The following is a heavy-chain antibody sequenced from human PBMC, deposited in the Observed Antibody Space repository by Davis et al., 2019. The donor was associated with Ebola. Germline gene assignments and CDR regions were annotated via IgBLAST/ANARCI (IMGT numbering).Heavy chain of an antibody. CDR3: ARGGYYDSNGYSHAAFDI. Sequence: GGSLRLSCAASGFTFSNYDMNWVRQAPGKGLEWVSSISSGNYYIYYADSLKGRFTISRDNAKNSLYLQIDSLRAEDTAVYHCARGGYYDSNGYSHAAFDIWGQGTMVTVSS. J-gene: IGHJ3*02. D-gene: IGHD3-22*01. V-gene: IGHV3-21*01. CDR2: ISSGNYYI. CDR1: GFTFSNYD.